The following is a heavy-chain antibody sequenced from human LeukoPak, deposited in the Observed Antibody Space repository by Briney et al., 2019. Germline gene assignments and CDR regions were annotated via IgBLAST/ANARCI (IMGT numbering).Heavy chain of an antibody. CDR2: IYPGDSDT. D-gene: IGHD2-2*01. Sequence: GESLKISCKGSGYTFTTYWIGWVRQMPGKGLEWMGIIYPGDSDTTYGPSFQGQVTISVDKSISTAYLQWSSLRASDTAMYYCARTNCGSTSCPFDYWGQGSLVTVSS. J-gene: IGHJ4*02. CDR1: GYTFTTYW. CDR3: ARTNCGSTSCPFDY. V-gene: IGHV5-51*01.